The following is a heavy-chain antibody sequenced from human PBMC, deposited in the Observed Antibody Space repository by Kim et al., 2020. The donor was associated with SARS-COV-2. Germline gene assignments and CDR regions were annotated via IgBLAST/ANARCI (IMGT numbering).Heavy chain of an antibody. V-gene: IGHV4-34*01. D-gene: IGHD2-8*01. Sequence: SETLSLTCAVTGGSFSDYFWAWIRQSPGKGLEWIGEINESGTAFYNPSLKTRVTMSVDRSKNQFSLNLHSVTAADSAVYFCARGGFFCYGASCSWFDPWGQGTXVXVPS. CDR1: GGSFSDYF. CDR3: ARGGFFCYGASCSWFDP. CDR2: INESGTA. J-gene: IGHJ5*02.